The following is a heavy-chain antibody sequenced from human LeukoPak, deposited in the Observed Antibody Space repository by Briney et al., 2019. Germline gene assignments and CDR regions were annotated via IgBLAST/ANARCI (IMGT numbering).Heavy chain of an antibody. CDR3: ARGSYSSSSGLISYYYMDV. D-gene: IGHD6-6*01. Sequence: SVTVSCTASGGTFSSYAISWVRQAPGQGLEWMGGIIPIFGTANYAQKFQGRVTITTDESTSTAYMELSSLRSEDTAVYYCARGSYSSSSGLISYYYMDVWGKGTTVTVSS. CDR2: IIPIFGTA. CDR1: GGTFSSYA. J-gene: IGHJ6*03. V-gene: IGHV1-69*05.